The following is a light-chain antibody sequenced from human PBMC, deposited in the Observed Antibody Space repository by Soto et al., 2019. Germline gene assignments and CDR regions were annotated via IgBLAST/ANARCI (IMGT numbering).Light chain of an antibody. V-gene: IGKV1-39*01. Sequence: VQMTQSPSSLSASVGDRVTITCRASQSISSYLNWCQQKPGKAPKLLIYAASSLQSGVPSRFSGSRSGPDFTLTISSLQPEDFATYYCQQSYSSPPTFGQGTKVDIK. CDR2: AAS. CDR3: QQSYSSPPT. CDR1: QSISSY. J-gene: IGKJ1*01.